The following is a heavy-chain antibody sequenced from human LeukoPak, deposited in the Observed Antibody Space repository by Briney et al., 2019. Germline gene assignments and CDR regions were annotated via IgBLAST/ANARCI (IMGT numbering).Heavy chain of an antibody. CDR3: ARGAYYDSSGYFLDAFDI. V-gene: IGHV4-59*01. CDR1: GGSISSYY. CDR2: IYYSGST. J-gene: IGHJ3*02. Sequence: SETLFLTCTVSGGSISSYYWSWIRQPPGKGLEWIGYIYYSGSTNYNPSLKSRVTISVDTSKNQFSLKLSSVTAADTAVYYCARGAYYDSSGYFLDAFDIWGQGTMVTVSS. D-gene: IGHD3-22*01.